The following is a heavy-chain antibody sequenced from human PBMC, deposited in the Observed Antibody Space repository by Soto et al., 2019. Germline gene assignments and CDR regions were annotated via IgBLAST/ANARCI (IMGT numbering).Heavy chain of an antibody. J-gene: IGHJ4*02. CDR3: AKVGEEDYYDSSGYFDY. Sequence: LRLSCAASGFTFSNQAMNWVRQAPGKGLEWVSSVSGSGGFTYYADSVKGRFTISRDNSKNTLYLQMNSLRAEDTAIYYCAKVGEEDYYDSSGYFDYWGQGTLVTVSS. CDR1: GFTFSNQA. CDR2: VSGSGGFT. V-gene: IGHV3-23*01. D-gene: IGHD3-22*01.